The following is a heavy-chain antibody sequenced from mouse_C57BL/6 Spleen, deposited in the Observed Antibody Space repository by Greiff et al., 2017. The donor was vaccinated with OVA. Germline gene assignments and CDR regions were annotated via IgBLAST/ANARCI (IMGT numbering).Heavy chain of an antibody. D-gene: IGHD1-1*01. J-gene: IGHJ2*01. CDR2: ISYDGSN. CDR1: GYSITSGYY. CDR3: ASGDYDFDY. V-gene: IGHV3-6*01. Sequence: EESGPGLVKPSQSLSLTCSVTGYSITSGYYWNWIRQFPGNKLEWMGYISYDGSNNYNPSLKNRISITRNTSKNQFFLKLNSVTTEDTATYYCASGDYDFDYWGQGTTLTVSA.